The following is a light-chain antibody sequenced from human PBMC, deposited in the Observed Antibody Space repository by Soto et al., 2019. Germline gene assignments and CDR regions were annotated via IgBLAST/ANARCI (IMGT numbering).Light chain of an antibody. V-gene: IGKV3-20*01. CDR3: QLYGVSPKT. J-gene: IGKJ1*01. Sequence: ELVLTQSPGTLSLYPGERATLSCRASQTITNTYLAWYQQKPGQAPRLLIVDASTRATGIPDRFSGSGSGTDFTLTISRLEPEDFAVYCCQLYGVSPKTFGKGTNVEVK. CDR2: DAS. CDR1: QTITNTY.